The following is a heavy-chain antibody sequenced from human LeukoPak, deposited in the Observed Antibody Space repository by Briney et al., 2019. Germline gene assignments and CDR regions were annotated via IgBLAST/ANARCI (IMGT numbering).Heavy chain of an antibody. CDR3: TGCGRTRCASDSIDF. CDR1: GFTFSDSG. V-gene: IGHV3-73*01. CDR2: IRSKANNYAT. D-gene: IGHD2-15*01. J-gene: IGHJ4*02. Sequence: GSLRLSCATSGFTFSDSGVHWVRQASGRGLEWVGRIRSKANNYATAYAESVKGRFIVSRDDSKNTAYLQLNSLKTEDTAVYYCTGCGRTRCASDSIDFWGQGTLVTVSS.